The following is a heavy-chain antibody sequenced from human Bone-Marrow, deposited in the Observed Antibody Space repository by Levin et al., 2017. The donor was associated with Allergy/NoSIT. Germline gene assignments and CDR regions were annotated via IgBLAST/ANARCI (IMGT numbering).Heavy chain of an antibody. V-gene: IGHV4-59*01. D-gene: IGHD6-6*01. Sequence: SETLSLTRTVSGGSISSYYWSWIRQPPGKGLEWIGYIYYSGSTNYNPSLKSRVTISVDTSKNQFSLKLSSVTAADTAVYYCARTQYSSSRYYYYYYMDVWGKGTTVTVSS. CDR1: GGSISSYY. CDR3: ARTQYSSSRYYYYYYMDV. CDR2: IYYSGST. J-gene: IGHJ6*03.